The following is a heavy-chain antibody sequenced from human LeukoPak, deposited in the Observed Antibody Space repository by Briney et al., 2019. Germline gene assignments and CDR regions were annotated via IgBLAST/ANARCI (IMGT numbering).Heavy chain of an antibody. J-gene: IGHJ4*02. D-gene: IGHD2-2*01. CDR3: ARDRVVVPAAFDY. Sequence: ASVKVSCKASGYTFTSYYMHWVRQAPGQGLEWMGIINPSGGTTGYAQKFQGRVTMTRDTSISTAYMELSRLRSDDTAVYYCARDRVVVPAAFDYWGQGTLVTVSS. CDR1: GYTFTSYY. CDR2: INPSGGTT. V-gene: IGHV1-46*01.